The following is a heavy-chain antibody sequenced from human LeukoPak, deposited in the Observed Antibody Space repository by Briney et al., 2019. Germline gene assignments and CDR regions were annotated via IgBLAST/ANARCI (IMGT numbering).Heavy chain of an antibody. CDR2: IIPIFGTA. J-gene: IGHJ6*03. D-gene: IGHD3-3*01. CDR3: ARGGQHITIFGVALSYYMDV. CDR1: GGTFSSYA. Sequence: GASVKVSCKASGGTFSSYAISWVRQAPGQGLEWMGGIIPIFGTANYAQKFQGRVTITTDESTSTAYMELSSLRSEDTAVYYCARGGQHITIFGVALSYYMDVWGKGTTVTVSS. V-gene: IGHV1-69*05.